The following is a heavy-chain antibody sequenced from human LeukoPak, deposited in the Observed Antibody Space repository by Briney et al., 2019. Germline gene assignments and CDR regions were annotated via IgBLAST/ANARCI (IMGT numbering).Heavy chain of an antibody. Sequence: GGSLRLSCAASGFPFSTYWMDWVRQAPGKGLVWVSRINSDGTYTTYADSVKGRFTISRDNAKNTLYLQMNTLRAEDTAVHYCARARFKSDYWGQGTLVTVSS. V-gene: IGHV3-74*01. J-gene: IGHJ4*02. CDR3: ARARFKSDY. CDR2: INSDGTYT. D-gene: IGHD3-3*01. CDR1: GFPFSTYW.